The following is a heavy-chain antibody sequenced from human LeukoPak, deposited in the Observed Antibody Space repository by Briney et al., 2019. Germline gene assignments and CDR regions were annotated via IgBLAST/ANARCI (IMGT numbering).Heavy chain of an antibody. J-gene: IGHJ4*02. CDR3: AREGYYYGSGSYSSNTPYFDY. Sequence: SETLSLTCTVSGGSISSYYWSWIRQPPGKGLEWIGYIYYSGSTNYNPSLKSRVTISVDTPKNQFSLKLSSVTAADTAVYYCAREGYYYGSGSYSSNTPYFDYWGQGTLVTVSS. CDR2: IYYSGST. D-gene: IGHD3-10*01. CDR1: GGSISSYY. V-gene: IGHV4-59*01.